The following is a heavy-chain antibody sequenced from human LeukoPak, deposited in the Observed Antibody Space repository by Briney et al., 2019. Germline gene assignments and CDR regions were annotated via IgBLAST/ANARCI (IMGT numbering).Heavy chain of an antibody. V-gene: IGHV3-9*01. CDR2: ISWNSGSI. CDR3: AKTLVPDSSGLFEY. J-gene: IGHJ4*02. Sequence: GGSLRLSCAASGFTFDDYAMHWVRQAPGKGLEWVSGISWNSGSIGYADSVKGRFTISRDNAKNSLYLQMNSLRAEDTALYYCAKTLVPDSSGLFEYWGQGTLVTVSS. D-gene: IGHD6-19*01. CDR1: GFTFDDYA.